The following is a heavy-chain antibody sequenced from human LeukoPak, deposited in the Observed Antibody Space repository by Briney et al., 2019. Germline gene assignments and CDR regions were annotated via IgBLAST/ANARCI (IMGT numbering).Heavy chain of an antibody. CDR1: GFTVSSKY. D-gene: IGHD6-13*01. V-gene: IGHV3-11*05. CDR3: AREGYSSSFDY. J-gene: IGHJ4*02. CDR2: ISSSSSYT. Sequence: GGSLRLSCAASGFTVSSKYMSWVRQAPGKGMEWVSYISSSSSYTNYADSVKGRFTISRDNAKNSLYLQMNSLRAEDTAVYYCAREGYSSSFDYWGQGTLVTVSS.